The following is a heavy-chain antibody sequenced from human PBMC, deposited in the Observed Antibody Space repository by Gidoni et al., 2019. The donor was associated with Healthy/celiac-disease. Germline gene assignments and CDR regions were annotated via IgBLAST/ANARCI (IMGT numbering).Heavy chain of an antibody. CDR3: ARGGNGDWYFDL. Sequence: QVQLVLSGAEVKKPGSSVKVSCKASGGTFSSYTISWVRQAPGQGLEWMGRIIPILGKANYAQKFQGRVTITADKSTSKAYMELSSLRSEDTAVYYCARGGNGDWYFDLWGRGTLVTVSS. CDR1: GGTFSSYT. J-gene: IGHJ2*01. V-gene: IGHV1-69*08. D-gene: IGHD3-16*01. CDR2: IIPILGKA.